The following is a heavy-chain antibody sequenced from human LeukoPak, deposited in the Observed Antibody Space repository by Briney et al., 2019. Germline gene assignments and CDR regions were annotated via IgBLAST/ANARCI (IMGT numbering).Heavy chain of an antibody. D-gene: IGHD6-19*01. CDR3: ASPSSVAGLNYFDY. CDR2: ISGNGGST. Sequence: GGSLRLSCAASGCFFSSYDMSWVRQAPEKGLEWVSLISGNGGSTYYAASVRGRFTISRANSKNSLYLQMNILRAEATAVYDGASPSSVAGLNYFDYWGQGALVTVSS. J-gene: IGHJ4*02. CDR1: GCFFSSYD. V-gene: IGHV3-23*01.